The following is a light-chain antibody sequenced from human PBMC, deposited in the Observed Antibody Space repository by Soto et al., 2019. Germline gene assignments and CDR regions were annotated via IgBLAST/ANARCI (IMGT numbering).Light chain of an antibody. Sequence: DIVMTQSPDSLAVSLGEWATINCKSSQSVLYSSNNKNYLAWYQQKPGQPPKLLIYWASTRESGVPDRFSGSGSGTDFTLTSSSLQAEDVAVYYCQQYFRPWTFGQGTKVEIK. J-gene: IGKJ1*01. CDR2: WAS. CDR3: QQYFRPWT. CDR1: QSVLYSSNNKNY. V-gene: IGKV4-1*01.